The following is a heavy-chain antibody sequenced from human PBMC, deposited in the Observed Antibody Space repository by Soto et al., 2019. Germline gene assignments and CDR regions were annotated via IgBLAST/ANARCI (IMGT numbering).Heavy chain of an antibody. J-gene: IGHJ4*02. CDR3: ARIYCSGGSCYSDY. Sequence: QVPLVQSGAEVKKPGASVKVSCKASGYTFTSYDINWVRQATGQGLEWMGWMNPNSGNTGYAQKFQGRVTMTRNTSISTAYMELSSLRSEDTAVYYCARIYCSGGSCYSDYWGQGTLVTVSS. D-gene: IGHD2-15*01. V-gene: IGHV1-8*01. CDR1: GYTFTSYD. CDR2: MNPNSGNT.